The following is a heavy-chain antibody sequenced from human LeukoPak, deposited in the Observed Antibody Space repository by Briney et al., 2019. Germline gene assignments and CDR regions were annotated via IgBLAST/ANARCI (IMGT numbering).Heavy chain of an antibody. CDR2: IYPGDSDT. CDR3: ASNYYDSSGYYGGYGMDV. CDR1: GYSFTSYW. D-gene: IGHD3-22*01. J-gene: IGHJ6*02. Sequence: GESLKISCKGSGYSFTSYWIGWVRQMPGKGPEWMGIIYPGDSDTRYSPSFQGHVTISADKSISTAYLQWSSLKASDTAMYYCASNYYDSSGYYGGYGMDVWGQGTTVTVSS. V-gene: IGHV5-51*01.